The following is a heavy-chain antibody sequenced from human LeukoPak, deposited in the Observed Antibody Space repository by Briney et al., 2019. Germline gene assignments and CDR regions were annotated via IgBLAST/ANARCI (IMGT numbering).Heavy chain of an antibody. CDR3: ARGYCSGGSCSKFDY. D-gene: IGHD2-15*01. Sequence: GGSLRLSCAASGFSVSGNYMSWVRQAPGKGLEWVSFIHTSGSTFYADSEKGRFTISRDNSKNTLYLQMNSLRAEDTAVYYCARGYCSGGSCSKFDYWGQGTLVTVSS. V-gene: IGHV3-53*01. CDR1: GFSVSGNY. J-gene: IGHJ4*02. CDR2: IHTSGST.